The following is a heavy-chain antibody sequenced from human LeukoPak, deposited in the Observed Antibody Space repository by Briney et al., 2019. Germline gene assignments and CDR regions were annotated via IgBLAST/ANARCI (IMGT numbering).Heavy chain of an antibody. V-gene: IGHV3-48*03. J-gene: IGHJ4*02. CDR1: GFPFSIYE. CDR3: ALLAVASDFDY. CDR2: IGSSGTTI. Sequence: PGGSLRLSCAVSGFPFSIYEMNWVRQAPGKGLEWVSNIGSSGTTIYYADSVKGRFSISRDNAKSSLYLQMNSLRVKDTAVYYCALLAVASDFDYWGQGALVTVSS. D-gene: IGHD6-19*01.